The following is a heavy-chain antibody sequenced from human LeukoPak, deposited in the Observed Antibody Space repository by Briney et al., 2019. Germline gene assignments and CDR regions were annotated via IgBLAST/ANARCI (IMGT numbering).Heavy chain of an antibody. J-gene: IGHJ4*02. CDR1: GGSFSGYY. CDR3: ARGRMYYYDSSGYYRFDY. V-gene: IGHV4-34*01. D-gene: IGHD3-22*01. CDR2: INHGGST. Sequence: SETLSLTCAVYGGSFSGYYWSWIRQPPGKGLEWIGEINHGGSTNYNPSLKSRVTISVDTSKNQFSLKLSSVTAADTAVYYCARGRMYYYDSSGYYRFDYWGQGTLVTVSS.